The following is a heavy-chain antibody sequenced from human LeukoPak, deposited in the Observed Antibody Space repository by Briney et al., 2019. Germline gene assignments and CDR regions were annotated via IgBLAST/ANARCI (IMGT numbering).Heavy chain of an antibody. CDR2: INHGGST. Sequence: SETLSLTCAVYVGSFSGYYWSWIRQPPGKGLGWIGEINHGGSTNTNPSLKSRVTISVDTSKNQFSLKLNSVTAADTAVYYCARGAAAGTLGYYYYYMDVWGEGTTVTVSS. CDR3: ARGAAAGTLGYYYYYMDV. V-gene: IGHV4-34*01. CDR1: VGSFSGYY. J-gene: IGHJ6*03. D-gene: IGHD6-13*01.